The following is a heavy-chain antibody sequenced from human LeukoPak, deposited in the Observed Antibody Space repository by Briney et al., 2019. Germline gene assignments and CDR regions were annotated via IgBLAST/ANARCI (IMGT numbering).Heavy chain of an antibody. V-gene: IGHV1-69*05. D-gene: IGHD3-10*01. J-gene: IGHJ6*03. CDR1: VGIFSIYA. CDR2: IIPIFGTA. Sequence: SVKVSRKSSVGIFSIYAISGVRQPPAQGRGWMGGIIPIFGTANYAQKFQGRVTITRNTSISTAYMELSSLRSEDTAVYYCARGRGAYYYMDVWGKGTTVTVSS. CDR3: ARGRGAYYYMDV.